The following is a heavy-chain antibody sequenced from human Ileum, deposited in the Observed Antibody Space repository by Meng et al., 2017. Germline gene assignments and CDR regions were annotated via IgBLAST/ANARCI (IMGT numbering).Heavy chain of an antibody. CDR3: AGGRPGSAPFDY. D-gene: IGHD1-26*01. V-gene: IGHV3-72*01. J-gene: IGHJ4*02. CDR1: GFTFSDHL. Sequence: GESLKISCAASGFTFSDHLMDWVRQAPGKGLEWVGRSRTKASGYTTEYAASVRGRFSVSRDESENSLFLQMNSLKAEDTAVYYCAGGRPGSAPFDYWGLGTLVTVSS. CDR2: SRTKASGYTT.